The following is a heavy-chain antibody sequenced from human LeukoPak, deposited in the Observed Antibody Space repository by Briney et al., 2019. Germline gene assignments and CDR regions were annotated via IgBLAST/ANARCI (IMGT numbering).Heavy chain of an antibody. CDR3: ATYTQSGAQGVNDY. V-gene: IGHV3-30*04. D-gene: IGHD3-10*01. CDR1: GFTFSSCA. CDR2: ISYDGSNK. J-gene: IGHJ4*02. Sequence: GRSLRLSCAASGFTFSSCAMHWVRQAPGKGLEWVAVISYDGSNKYYADSVKGRFTISRDNSKNTLYLQMTSLRAEDTAVYYCATYTQSGAQGVNDYWGQGTLVTVSS.